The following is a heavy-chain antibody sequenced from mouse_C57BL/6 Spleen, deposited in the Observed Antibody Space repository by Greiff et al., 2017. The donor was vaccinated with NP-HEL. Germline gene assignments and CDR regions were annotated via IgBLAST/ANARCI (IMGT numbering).Heavy chain of an antibody. J-gene: IGHJ3*01. Sequence: VQLKESGGGLVKPGGSLKLSCAASGFTFSDYGMHWVRQAPEKGLEWVAYISSGSSTIYYADTVKGRFTISRDNAKNTLFLQMTSLRSEDTAMYYCATYYYGSSYLAWFAYWGQGTLVTVSA. CDR3: ATYYYGSSYLAWFAY. CDR1: GFTFSDYG. V-gene: IGHV5-17*01. D-gene: IGHD1-1*01. CDR2: ISSGSSTI.